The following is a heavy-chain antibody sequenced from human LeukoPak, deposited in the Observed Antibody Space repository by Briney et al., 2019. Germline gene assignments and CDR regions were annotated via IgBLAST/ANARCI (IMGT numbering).Heavy chain of an antibody. CDR2: ISSDESIT. CDR1: GFTFSNYW. CDR3: ARVSLSSGCLSN. V-gene: IGHV3-74*01. D-gene: IGHD6-19*01. Sequence: GGSLRFSGAASGFTFSNYWMHWVRKAPGKGLVWVSRISSDESITSYADSVKGRFTISRDNAKNTLFLQMNGLRAEDTAVYYCARVSLSSGCLSNWGQGTLVTVSS. J-gene: IGHJ4*02.